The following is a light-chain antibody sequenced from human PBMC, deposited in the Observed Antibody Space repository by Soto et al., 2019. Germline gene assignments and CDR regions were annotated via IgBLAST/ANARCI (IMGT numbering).Light chain of an antibody. CDR2: GTS. J-gene: IGKJ1*01. CDR3: QQYNSWPRT. V-gene: IGKV3-15*01. CDR1: QSVDSN. Sequence: EIVMTQSPGTLSLSPGETATLSCRASQSVDSNYLAWYQQKPGQAPRLLVYGTSTRATDFPARFSGSGSGTEFTLTISSLQSEDFAVYFCQQYNSWPRTFGQGTKVDIK.